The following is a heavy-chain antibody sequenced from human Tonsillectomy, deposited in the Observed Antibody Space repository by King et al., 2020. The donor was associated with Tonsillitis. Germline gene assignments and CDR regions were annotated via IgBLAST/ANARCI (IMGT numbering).Heavy chain of an antibody. Sequence: EVQLVESGGGVVRPGGSLRLSCAASGFTFGDYGMSWVRQAPGKGLVWVSGINWNGGRTGYADSVKGRFTISRDNAKNSLYLQMNSLRAEDTALYYCAREDYYDSSGYNWGQGTLVTVSS. V-gene: IGHV3-20*04. CDR3: AREDYYDSSGYN. CDR2: INWNGGRT. D-gene: IGHD3-22*01. CDR1: GFTFGDYG. J-gene: IGHJ4*02.